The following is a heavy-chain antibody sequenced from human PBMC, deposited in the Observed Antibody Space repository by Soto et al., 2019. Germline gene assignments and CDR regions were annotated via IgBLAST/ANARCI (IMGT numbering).Heavy chain of an antibody. D-gene: IGHD3-22*01. CDR2: IYYSGST. Sequence: SETLSLTCTVSGGSISSGDYYWSWIRQPPGKGLEWIGYIYYSGSTYYNPSLKSRVTISVDTSKNQFSLKLSSVTAADTAVYYCAREEYYYDSSGYYDYWGQRTLVTVSS. CDR3: AREEYYYDSSGYYDY. J-gene: IGHJ4*02. CDR1: GGSISSGDYY. V-gene: IGHV4-30-4*01.